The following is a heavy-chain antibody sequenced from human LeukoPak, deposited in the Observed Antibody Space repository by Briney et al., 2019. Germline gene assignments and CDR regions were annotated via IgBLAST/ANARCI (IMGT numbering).Heavy chain of an antibody. V-gene: IGHV3-21*01. Sequence: GGSLRLSCAASGFTFSSYSMNWVRQAPGKGLEWVSSISSSSSYIYYADSVKGRFTISRDNAKNSLYLQMNSLRAEDTAVYYCARGPIAVNWFDPWGQGTLVTVSS. J-gene: IGHJ5*02. CDR2: ISSSSSYI. D-gene: IGHD6-19*01. CDR3: ARGPIAVNWFDP. CDR1: GFTFSSYS.